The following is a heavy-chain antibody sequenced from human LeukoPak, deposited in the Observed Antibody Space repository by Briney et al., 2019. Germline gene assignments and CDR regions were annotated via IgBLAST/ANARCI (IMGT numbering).Heavy chain of an antibody. CDR1: GLTFRSYA. D-gene: IGHD3-10*01. CDR2: ISGSGDST. J-gene: IGHJ4*02. V-gene: IGHV3-23*01. Sequence: GGSLRLSCAASGLTFRSYAISWVRQAPGKGLEWVSVISGSGDSTYYADSVKGRFTISRDNSKNTLYLQMNSLRAEDTAVHYCAKGRVFDYWGQGTLVTVSS. CDR3: AKGRVFDY.